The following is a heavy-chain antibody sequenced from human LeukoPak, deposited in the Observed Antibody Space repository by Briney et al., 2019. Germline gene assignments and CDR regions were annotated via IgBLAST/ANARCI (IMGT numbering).Heavy chain of an antibody. CDR2: IYYSGTT. Sequence: SETLSLTCNVSGDSISSGYYYWGWIRQPPGKGLEWIGSIYYSGTTYNNPSLKSRVTISVDTSKNQFSLKLSSVTAADTAVYYCARQPKSCTPGVFITGKACWFDPWGQGTLVIVST. D-gene: IGHD3-10*01. CDR1: GDSISSGYYY. CDR3: ARQPKSCTPGVFITGKACWFDP. V-gene: IGHV4-39*01. J-gene: IGHJ5*01.